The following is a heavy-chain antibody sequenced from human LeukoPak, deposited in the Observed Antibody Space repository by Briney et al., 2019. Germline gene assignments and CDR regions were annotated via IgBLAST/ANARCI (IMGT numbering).Heavy chain of an antibody. D-gene: IGHD1-26*01. Sequence: GGSLRLSCAASGFTFSNTYMTWVRQAPGKGLEWIARIKSSRDGATPFYAAPVKATFTIPRDYSKNTLFLQMNSLKIEATAVYYCTTVLRWDRELMFDYWGQGTLVTVSS. J-gene: IGHJ4*02. V-gene: IGHV3-15*01. CDR2: IKSSRDGATP. CDR3: TTVLRWDRELMFDY. CDR1: GFTFSNTY.